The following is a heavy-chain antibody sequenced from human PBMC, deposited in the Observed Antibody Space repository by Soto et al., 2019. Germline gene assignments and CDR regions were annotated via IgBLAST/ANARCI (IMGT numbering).Heavy chain of an antibody. CDR2: ITAIFGTA. D-gene: IGHD1-26*01. J-gene: IGHJ3*01. Sequence: SVKVSCKASGGIFNSHGISWVRQAPGQGLEWLGGITAIFGTADNSQKFQGRVTITADKPTSTVYMELRSLRSDDTAVYYCARSSGSYYPTFFDSW. V-gene: IGHV1-69*06. CDR1: GGIFNSHG. CDR3: ARSSGSYYPTFFDS.